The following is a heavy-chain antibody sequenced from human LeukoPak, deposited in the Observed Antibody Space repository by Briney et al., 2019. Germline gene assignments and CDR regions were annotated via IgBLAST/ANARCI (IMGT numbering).Heavy chain of an antibody. CDR3: ARAIAADY. CDR2: IERDGSDK. CDR1: GFTFSGYW. D-gene: IGHD6-13*01. J-gene: IGHJ4*02. V-gene: IGHV3-7*03. Sequence: GGSLRLSCAASGFTFSGYWMSWVRQAPGKGLEWVANIERDGSDKYYVNSVKGRFTISRDNTKNTLYLQMNSLRAEDTAFYYCARAIAADYWGQGTLVTVSS.